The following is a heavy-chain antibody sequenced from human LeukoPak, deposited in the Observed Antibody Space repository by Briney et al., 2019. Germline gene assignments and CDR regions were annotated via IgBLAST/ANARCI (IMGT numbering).Heavy chain of an antibody. CDR3: ARGAGAPGPSYYCGSGRSTNWFDP. D-gene: IGHD3-10*01. J-gene: IGHJ5*02. V-gene: IGHV4-34*01. CDR2: INHSGST. Sequence: PSETLSLTCAVYVGSFSGYYWSWIRQPPGKGLEWIGEINHSGSTNYNPSLKSRVTISVDTSKNQFSLKRSSVTAADTAVYYCARGAGAPGPSYYCGSGRSTNWFDPWGQGTLVTVSP. CDR1: VGSFSGYY.